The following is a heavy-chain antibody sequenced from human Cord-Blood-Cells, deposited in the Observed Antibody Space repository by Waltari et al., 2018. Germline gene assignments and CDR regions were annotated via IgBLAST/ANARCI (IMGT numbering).Heavy chain of an antibody. D-gene: IGHD6-13*01. CDR3: ARHSSSWYFDY. CDR1: GGSISSSSYY. CDR2: IYYSGST. V-gene: IGHV4-39*01. J-gene: IGHJ4*02. Sequence: QLQLQESGPGLVKPSETLSLTCTVSGGSISSSSYYWGWSRQPPGKGLEWIGSIYYSGSTYYNPSLKSRVTISVDTSKNQFSLKLSSVTAADTAVYYCARHSSSWYFDYWGQGTLVTVSS.